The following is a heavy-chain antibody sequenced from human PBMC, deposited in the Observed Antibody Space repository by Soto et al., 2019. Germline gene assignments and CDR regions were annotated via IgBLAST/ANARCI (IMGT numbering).Heavy chain of an antibody. CDR2: ISAYNGNT. CDR1: GYTFTSYG. D-gene: IGHD3-10*01. V-gene: IGHV1-18*01. Sequence: ASVKASCKASGYTFTSYGITWVRQAPGQGLEWMGWISAYNGNTNYAQKLQGRVTMTTDTSTSTAYMELRSLRSDDTAVYYCASYGAGSYSYNWFDPWGQGTLVTVSS. CDR3: ASYGAGSYSYNWFDP. J-gene: IGHJ5*02.